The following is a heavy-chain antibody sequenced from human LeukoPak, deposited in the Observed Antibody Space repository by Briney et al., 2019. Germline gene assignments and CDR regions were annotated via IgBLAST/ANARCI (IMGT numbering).Heavy chain of an antibody. CDR2: ISASGSSR. Sequence: GGSLRLSCAASGFTFNNYAMNWVRQAPGKGLEWVSTISASGSSRFYADSVKGRFTISRDNAKNTLYLQMNSLRAEDTAVYYCAREARMTTGFDPWGQGTLVTVSS. D-gene: IGHD4-17*01. CDR1: GFTFNNYA. V-gene: IGHV3-21*01. J-gene: IGHJ5*02. CDR3: AREARMTTGFDP.